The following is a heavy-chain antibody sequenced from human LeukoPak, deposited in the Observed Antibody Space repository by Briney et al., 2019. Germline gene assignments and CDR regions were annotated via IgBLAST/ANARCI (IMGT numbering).Heavy chain of an antibody. CDR3: AREYSSGWFLAFDI. V-gene: IGHV1-18*01. CDR1: GYTFTSYG. J-gene: IGHJ3*02. Sequence: ASVKVSCKDSGYTFTSYGISWVRQAPGQGLEWMGWISAYNGNTNYAQKLQGRVTMTTDTSTSTAYMELRSLRSDDTAVYYCAREYSSGWFLAFDIWGQGTMVTVSS. D-gene: IGHD6-19*01. CDR2: ISAYNGNT.